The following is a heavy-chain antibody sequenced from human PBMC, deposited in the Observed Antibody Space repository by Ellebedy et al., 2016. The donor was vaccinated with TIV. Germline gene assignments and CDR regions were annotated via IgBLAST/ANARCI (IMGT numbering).Heavy chain of an antibody. D-gene: IGHD5-18*01. CDR1: GFTFSNAW. J-gene: IGHJ4*02. CDR3: ASGYSYGYW. Sequence: GSLRLSCAASGFTFSNAWMSWVRQAPGKGLEWIGSIYYSGSTYYNPSLKSRVTISVDTPKNQFSLKLSSVTAADTAVYYCASGYSYGYWWGQGTLVTVSS. V-gene: IGHV4-38-2*01. CDR2: IYYSGST.